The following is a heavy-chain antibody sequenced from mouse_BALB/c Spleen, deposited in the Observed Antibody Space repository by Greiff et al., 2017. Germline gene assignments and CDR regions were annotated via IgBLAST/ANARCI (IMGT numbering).Heavy chain of an antibody. Sequence: EVQGVESGGGLVQPGGSLKLSCAASGFTFSSYGMSWVRQTPDKRLELVATINSNGGSTYYPDSVKGRFTISRDNAKNTLYLQMSSLKSEDTAMYYCARGGYGYDSWFAYWGQGTLVTVSA. CDR2: INSNGGST. J-gene: IGHJ3*01. CDR1: GFTFSSYG. D-gene: IGHD2-2*01. V-gene: IGHV5-6-3*01. CDR3: ARGGYGYDSWFAY.